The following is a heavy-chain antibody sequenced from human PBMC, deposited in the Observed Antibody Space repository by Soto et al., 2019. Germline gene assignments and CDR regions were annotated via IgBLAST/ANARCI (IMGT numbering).Heavy chain of an antibody. CDR1: GGSLTDHY. D-gene: IGHD3-3*01. Sequence: QVQLQESGPGLVKPSETLSLTCTVAGGSLTDHYWNWFRQSPGRGLQWIGYVYYSGATSYNPSLTTRVPITVDTSKNQFSLKLCSVTAADTAVYFCARGNEWKSSTFDIWGQGTMVSVSS. V-gene: IGHV4-59*11. J-gene: IGHJ3*02. CDR2: VYYSGAT. CDR3: ARGNEWKSSTFDI.